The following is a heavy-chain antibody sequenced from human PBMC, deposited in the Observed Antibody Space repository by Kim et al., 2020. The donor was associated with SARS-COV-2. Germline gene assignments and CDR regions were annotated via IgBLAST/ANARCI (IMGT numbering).Heavy chain of an antibody. J-gene: IGHJ4*02. D-gene: IGHD6-19*01. CDR2: IYYSGST. CDR3: ARHRAWGVAGLYYFDY. Sequence: SETLSLTCTVSGGSISSSSYYWGWIRQPPGKGLEWIGSIYYSGSTYYNPSLKSRVTISVDTSKNQFSLKLSSVTAADTAVYYCARHRAWGVAGLYYFDYWGQGTLVTVSS. CDR1: GGSISSSSYY. V-gene: IGHV4-39*01.